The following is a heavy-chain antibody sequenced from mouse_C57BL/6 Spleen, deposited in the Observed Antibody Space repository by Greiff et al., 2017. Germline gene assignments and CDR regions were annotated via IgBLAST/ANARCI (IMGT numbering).Heavy chain of an antibody. CDR1: GFTFSSYA. CDR2: ISDGGSYT. Sequence: EVKLQESGGGLVKPGGSLKLSCAASGFTFSSYAMSWVRQTPEKRLEWVATISDGGSYTYYPDNVKGRFTISRDNAKNNLYLQMSHLKSEDTAMYYCARSGYDLLYYYAMDYWGQGTSVTVSS. D-gene: IGHD2-2*01. J-gene: IGHJ4*01. CDR3: ARSGYDLLYYYAMDY. V-gene: IGHV5-4*03.